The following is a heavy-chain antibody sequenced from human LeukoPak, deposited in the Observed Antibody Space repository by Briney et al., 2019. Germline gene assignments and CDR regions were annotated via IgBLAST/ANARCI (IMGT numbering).Heavy chain of an antibody. V-gene: IGHV1-2*02. CDR2: INPNSGGI. Sequence: ASVKVSCKASGYTFTGYYMHWVRQAPGQGLEWMGWINPNSGGINYAQKFQGRVTMTRDTSISTAYMELSRLRSDDTAVYYCAREYSGYDSNAFDIWGQGTMVTVSS. CDR1: GYTFTGYY. D-gene: IGHD5-12*01. J-gene: IGHJ3*02. CDR3: AREYSGYDSNAFDI.